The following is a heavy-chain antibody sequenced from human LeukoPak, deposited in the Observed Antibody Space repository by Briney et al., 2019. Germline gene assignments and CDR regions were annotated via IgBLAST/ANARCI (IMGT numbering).Heavy chain of an antibody. D-gene: IGHD1-26*01. CDR1: GFSFNSQG. CDR3: ARDSASGSYRHAFDI. J-gene: IGHJ3*02. CDR2: ISRSSSTI. Sequence: GGSLRLSCAASGFSFNSQGMNWVRQAPGKGLEWVSYISRSSSTISYADSVKGRFTISRDNAKNSLYLQMNSLRDEDTAVYYCARDSASGSYRHAFDIWGQGTMVTVSS. V-gene: IGHV3-48*02.